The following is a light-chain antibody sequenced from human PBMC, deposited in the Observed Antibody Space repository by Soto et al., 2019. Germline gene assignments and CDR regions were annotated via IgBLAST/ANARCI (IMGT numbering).Light chain of an antibody. CDR2: GNN. V-gene: IGLV1-40*01. CDR1: NSNIGADSD. CDR3: QSYDSLSGWV. J-gene: IGLJ3*02. Sequence: QSVLTQPPSVSGAPGQRVTISCTGSNSNIGADSDVSWYQQIPGAAPKVLMYGNNNRPSGVPDRFSGSKSGTSAFLAITGLQAEDEADYYCQSYDSLSGWVFGGGTKLTVL.